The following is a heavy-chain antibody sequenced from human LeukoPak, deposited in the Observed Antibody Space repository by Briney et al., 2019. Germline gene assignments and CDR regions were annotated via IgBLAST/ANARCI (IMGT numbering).Heavy chain of an antibody. J-gene: IGHJ4*02. V-gene: IGHV3-7*01. CDR2: IKQDGSEK. Sequence: PGGSLRLSCAASGFTFSSYWMSWVRQAPGKGLEWMANIKQDGSEKYYVESVKGRFTISRDNAKTSLYLQMNSLRAEDTALYYCASGRQLGYWGQGTLVTVSS. D-gene: IGHD3-16*01. CDR1: GFTFSSYW. CDR3: ASGRQLGY.